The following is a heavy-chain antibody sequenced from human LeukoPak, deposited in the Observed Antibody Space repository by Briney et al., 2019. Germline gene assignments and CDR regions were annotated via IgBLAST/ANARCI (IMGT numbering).Heavy chain of an antibody. V-gene: IGHV3-7*01. Sequence: GGSLRLSCAASGFTFSSYWMSWVRQAPGKGLEWVANIKQDGSEKYYVDSVKGRFTISRDNAKNSLYLQMNSLRAEDTAVYYCASHYCSSTSCYRGNAFDIWGQGTMVTVSS. D-gene: IGHD2-2*01. CDR2: IKQDGSEK. J-gene: IGHJ3*02. CDR1: GFTFSSYW. CDR3: ASHYCSSTSCYRGNAFDI.